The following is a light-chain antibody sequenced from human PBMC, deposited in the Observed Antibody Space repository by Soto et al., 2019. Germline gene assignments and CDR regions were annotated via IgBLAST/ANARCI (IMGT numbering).Light chain of an antibody. J-gene: IGKJ2*01. V-gene: IGKV1-39*01. CDR3: QQSYTSPYT. Sequence: IQMTQSPPSLSASVGDRVTITCRASQKITNNLNWYQQRPGKAPKLLIYGASILQSGVPTRFSGSVFGTDFNFTINSLQPEDSASYFCQQSYTSPYTFGQGARL. CDR2: GAS. CDR1: QKITNN.